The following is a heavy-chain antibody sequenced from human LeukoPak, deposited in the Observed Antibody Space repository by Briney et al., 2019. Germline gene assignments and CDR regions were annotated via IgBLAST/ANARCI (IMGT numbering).Heavy chain of an antibody. V-gene: IGHV3-48*03. CDR2: ISSSGSTI. D-gene: IGHD1-14*01. CDR3: ARVTGGPDY. CDR1: GFTFSSYE. J-gene: IGHJ4*02. Sequence: GGSLRLSCAASGFTFSSYEMNWVRQASDKGLEWVSYISSSGSTIYYADSVKGRFTISRDNAKNSLYLQMNSLRAEDTAVYYCARVTGGPDYWGQGTLVTVSS.